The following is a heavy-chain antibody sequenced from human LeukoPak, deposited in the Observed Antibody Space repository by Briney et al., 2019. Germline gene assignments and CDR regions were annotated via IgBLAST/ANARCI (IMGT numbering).Heavy chain of an antibody. V-gene: IGHV3-64*01. D-gene: IGHD3-3*01. CDR1: GFPFSSYA. J-gene: IGHJ4*02. CDR2: MSSNGGSK. Sequence: GGPERLFCAPSGFPFSSYAMHWVRQAPGKGLEYVSAMSSNGGSKYKAKSMNGRFTITRDNSKNTLYLQMGSLRDEDMAVYYCARMYYDFWSGYYDYWGQGTLVTVSS. CDR3: ARMYYDFWSGYYDY.